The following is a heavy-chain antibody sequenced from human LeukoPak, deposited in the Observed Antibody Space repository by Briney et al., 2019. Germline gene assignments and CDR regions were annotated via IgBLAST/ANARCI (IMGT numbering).Heavy chain of an antibody. V-gene: IGHV1-2*02. CDR2: INPNSGGT. J-gene: IGHJ4*02. D-gene: IGHD5-12*01. CDR1: GYTFTGYY. Sequence: ASVKVSCKASGYTFTGYYMHWVRQAPGQGLECMGWINPNSGGTNYAQKFQGRVTMTRDTSISTAYMELSRLRSDDTAVYYCARWGVSYEAQPWEYWGQGTLVTVSS. CDR3: ARWGVSYEAQPWEY.